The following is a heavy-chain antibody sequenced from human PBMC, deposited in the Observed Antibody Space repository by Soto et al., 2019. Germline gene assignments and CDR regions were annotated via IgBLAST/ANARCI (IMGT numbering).Heavy chain of an antibody. J-gene: IGHJ4*02. CDR1: GFTFGSYW. D-gene: IGHD2-2*01. V-gene: IGHV3-74*01. Sequence: PGGPLRLSCAASGFTFGSYWMHWVRQVPGKGLVWVSRINSDGSSTSYADSVKGRFTISRDNAKNTLYLQMNSLRAEDTAVYYCARPYCSTTRCYGPSDYWGQGTLVTVSS. CDR3: ARPYCSTTRCYGPSDY. CDR2: INSDGSST.